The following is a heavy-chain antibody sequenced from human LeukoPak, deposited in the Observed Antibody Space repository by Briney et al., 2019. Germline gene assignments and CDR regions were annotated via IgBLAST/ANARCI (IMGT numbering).Heavy chain of an antibody. Sequence: GRSLRLTCAASGFTFNSYGMHWVRRAPGKGLEWVAVISYDGSNKYYADSVKGRFTVSRDNSKNTLYLQMNSLRAEDTAVYYCARGGGGLGVWGQGTTVTVSS. J-gene: IGHJ6*02. V-gene: IGHV3-30*03. CDR3: ARGGGGLGV. CDR1: GFTFNSYG. CDR2: ISYDGSNK.